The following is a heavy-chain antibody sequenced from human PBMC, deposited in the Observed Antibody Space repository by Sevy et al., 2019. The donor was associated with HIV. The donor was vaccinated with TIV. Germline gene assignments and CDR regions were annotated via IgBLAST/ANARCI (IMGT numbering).Heavy chain of an antibody. CDR2: ISGSGVNT. D-gene: IGHD2-21*02. Sequence: GGSLRLSCAASGFTFSNYVMSWVRQAPGKGLEWVSVISGSGVNTYYADSVKGRFTISRDNSKNTLYLQMNSLRAEDTAIYYCAKGMTSIEEFDYWDQGTLVTVSS. CDR3: AKGMTSIEEFDY. V-gene: IGHV3-23*01. J-gene: IGHJ4*02. CDR1: GFTFSNYV.